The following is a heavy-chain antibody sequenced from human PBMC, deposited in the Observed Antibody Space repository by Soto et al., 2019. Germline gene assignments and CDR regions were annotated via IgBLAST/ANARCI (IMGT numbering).Heavy chain of an antibody. CDR2: ISGSGGCT. D-gene: IGHD2-21*02. J-gene: IGHJ4*02. CDR1: GFTFSSYA. CDR3: AKHIVVVTAIPSWDY. Sequence: EVQLLESGGGLVQPGGSLRLSCAASGFTFSSYAMSWVRQAPGKGLEWVSAISGSGGCTYYADSVKGRFTISRDNSKNTLYLQMNSLRAEDTAVYYCAKHIVVVTAIPSWDYWGQGTLVTVSS. V-gene: IGHV3-23*01.